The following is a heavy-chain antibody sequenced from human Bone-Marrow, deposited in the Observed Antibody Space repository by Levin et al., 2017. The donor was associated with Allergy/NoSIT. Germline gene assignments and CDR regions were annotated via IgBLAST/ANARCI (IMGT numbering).Heavy chain of an antibody. V-gene: IGHV3-23*01. CDR1: GFTFSSNV. D-gene: IGHD3/OR15-3a*01. CDR2: IGGSGART. Sequence: PGGSLRLSCAASGFTFSSNVMSWVRQAPGKGLEWVSSIGGSGARTYYADSVRGRFTISRDNSKNTLFLQMTSLRADDTAVYYCAKGNGRIPTLGLVTNYLMVDYWGQGTLVTVSS. CDR3: AKGNGRIPTLGLVTNYLMVDY. J-gene: IGHJ4*02.